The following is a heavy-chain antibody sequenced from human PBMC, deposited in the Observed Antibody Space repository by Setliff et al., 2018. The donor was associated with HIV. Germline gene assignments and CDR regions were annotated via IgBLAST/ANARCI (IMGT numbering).Heavy chain of an antibody. CDR1: GYTFTSYD. J-gene: IGHJ6*02. CDR2: ISAYNGNT. V-gene: IGHV1-18*01. CDR3: AREIGDYYYSSGYYPPTDYYYGMDV. D-gene: IGHD3-22*01. Sequence: AAVKVSCKASGYTFTSYDISWVRQAPGQGLEWMGRISAYNGNTNYAQKLQGRVTMTTDTSTSTAYMELRSLRSDDPAVYYFAREIGDYYYSSGYYPPTDYYYGMDVWGQGTTVTVSS.